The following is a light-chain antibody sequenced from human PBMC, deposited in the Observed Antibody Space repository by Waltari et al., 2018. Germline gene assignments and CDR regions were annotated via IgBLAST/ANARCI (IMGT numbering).Light chain of an antibody. CDR2: QGT. CDR1: NNDVATSDL. J-gene: IGLJ2*01. Sequence: QSALTQPASMSASPGPSITLSCTATNNDVATSDLVSWYQQHPGNAPKLLIFQGTKRPSEVSSRFSGSKSADTASLTISGLQPEDEAYYYCCSYAGTWLFGGGTKLTVL. CDR3: CSYAGTWL. V-gene: IGLV2-23*01.